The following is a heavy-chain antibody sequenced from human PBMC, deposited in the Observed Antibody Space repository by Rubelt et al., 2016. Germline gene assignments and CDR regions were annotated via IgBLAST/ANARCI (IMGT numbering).Heavy chain of an antibody. CDR2: IDPSDSYT. J-gene: IGHJ4*02. CDR3: ARRNSGTYSPFDY. CDR1: GYTFTNHW. D-gene: IGHD1-26*01. Sequence: EVQLVQSGAEVKKPGESLRISCKGSGYTFTNHWISWARQMPGKGLEWLGRIDPSDSYTNYNPSLRGHVTSSVDKSISTAYLQWSSLQASDTAMYYCARRNSGTYSPFDYWGQGTMVTVSP. V-gene: IGHV5-10-1*01.